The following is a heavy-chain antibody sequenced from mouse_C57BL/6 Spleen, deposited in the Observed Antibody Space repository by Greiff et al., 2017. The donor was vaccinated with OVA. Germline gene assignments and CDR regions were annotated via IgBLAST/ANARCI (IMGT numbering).Heavy chain of an antibody. CDR3: ARSDYYGSIY. J-gene: IGHJ2*01. CDR2: IYPGSGST. D-gene: IGHD1-1*01. Sequence: QVQLQQPGAELVKPGASVKMSCKASGYTFTSYWITWVTQRPGQGLVWIGDIYPGSGSTNYNEKFKSKATLTVDTSSSTAYMQLSSLTSEDSVVYYCARSDYYGSIYWGQGTTLTVSS. V-gene: IGHV1-55*01. CDR1: GYTFTSYW.